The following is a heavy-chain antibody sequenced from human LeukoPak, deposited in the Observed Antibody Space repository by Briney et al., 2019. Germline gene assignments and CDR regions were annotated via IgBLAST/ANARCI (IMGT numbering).Heavy chain of an antibody. CDR2: ISGSGGST. D-gene: IGHD2-21*02. Sequence: GGSLRLSCAASGFTFSSYAMSWVRQAPGKGLEWVSAISGSGGSTYCADSVKGRFTISRDNSKNTLYLQMNSLRAEDTAVYYCANPGIGSDIGYWGQGTLVTVSS. J-gene: IGHJ4*02. CDR3: ANPGIGSDIGY. V-gene: IGHV3-23*01. CDR1: GFTFSSYA.